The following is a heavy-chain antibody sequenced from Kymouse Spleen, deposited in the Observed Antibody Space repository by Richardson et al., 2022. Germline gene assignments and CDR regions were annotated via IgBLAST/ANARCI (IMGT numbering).Heavy chain of an antibody. D-gene: IGHD1-1*01,IGHD1-20*01,IGHD1-7*01. J-gene: IGHJ6*02. V-gene: IGHV4-61*01. CDR1: GGSVSSGSYY. CDR2: IYYSGST. Sequence: QVQLQESGPGLVKPSETLSLTCTVSGGSVSSGSYYWSWIRQPPGKGLEWIGYIYYSGSTNYNPSLKSRVTISVDTSKNQFSLKLSSVTAADTAVYYCARRTGYYYYGMDVWGQGTTVTVSS. CDR3: ARRTGYYYYGMDV.